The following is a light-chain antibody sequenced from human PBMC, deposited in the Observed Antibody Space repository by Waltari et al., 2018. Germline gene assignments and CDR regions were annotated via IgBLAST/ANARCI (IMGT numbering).Light chain of an antibody. CDR2: KTS. V-gene: IGKV1-5*03. CDR1: QSISNW. CDR3: QQYYSYPRT. Sequence: TCRASQSISNWLAWDQQKPGKAPKLLIFKTSSLESGVPSRFSGRGSGTDFTLTISSLQPEDYATYYCQQYYSYPRTFGQGTKVEIK. J-gene: IGKJ1*01.